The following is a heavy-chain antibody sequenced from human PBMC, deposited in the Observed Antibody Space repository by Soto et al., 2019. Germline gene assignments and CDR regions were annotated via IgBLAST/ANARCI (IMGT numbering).Heavy chain of an antibody. CDR1: GFTFSSYA. V-gene: IGHV3-23*01. CDR2: ISGSGGST. J-gene: IGHJ4*02. Sequence: EVQLLESGGGLVQPGGSLRLSCAASGFTFSSYAMSWVRQAPGKGLEWVSAISGSGGSTYYADSVKGRFTISRDNSKNPLYLQMNTLRAEETAVYYCANAGLLSVAGFFDYWAQGTLVPVSS. D-gene: IGHD6-19*01. CDR3: ANAGLLSVAGFFDY.